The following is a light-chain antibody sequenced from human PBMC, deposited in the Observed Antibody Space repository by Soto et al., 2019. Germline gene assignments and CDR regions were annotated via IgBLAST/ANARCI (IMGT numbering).Light chain of an antibody. Sequence: EIVLTQSPATLSLSTGEIAILSCMAIQSVSSYLAWYQQKPAQTPRLLIYDASNRATGITSRFSGSGSGTDFTLTSSCPETEDFAIFYFKQRINWPPWTFDRGTNVEIK. V-gene: IGKV3-11*01. J-gene: IGKJ1*01. CDR2: DAS. CDR1: QSVSSY. CDR3: KQRINWPPWT.